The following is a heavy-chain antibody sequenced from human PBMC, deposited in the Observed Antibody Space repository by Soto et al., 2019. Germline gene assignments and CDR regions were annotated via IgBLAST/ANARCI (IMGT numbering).Heavy chain of an antibody. CDR3: AREPEEGVPGDF. D-gene: IGHD2-8*01. CDR2: IIVSHGRP. Sequence: QVQLVQSGAEVKEPGASVKVSCKASGYTFTSHTIHWARQAPGQGLEWMGWIIVSHGRPRIAPQFQGRVTFTTDTSATTAYMELNSLTSEDTAVYFCAREPEEGVPGDFWGQGTLVVVSS. V-gene: IGHV1-3*01. CDR1: GYTFTSHT. J-gene: IGHJ4*02.